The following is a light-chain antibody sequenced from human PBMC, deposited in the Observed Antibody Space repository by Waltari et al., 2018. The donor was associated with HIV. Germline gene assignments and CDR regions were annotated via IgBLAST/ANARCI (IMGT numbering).Light chain of an antibody. CDR2: DVS. Sequence: QSALTPPASVSGSPGQSTTIPCPGTSSDVGGYNNVSWYQQHPGKAPKLMIYDVSNRPSGVSNRFSGSKSGNTASLTISGLQAEDEADYYCSSYTSSSTLVFGTGTKVTVL. CDR3: SSYTSSSTLV. J-gene: IGLJ1*01. V-gene: IGLV2-14*03. CDR1: SSDVGGYNN.